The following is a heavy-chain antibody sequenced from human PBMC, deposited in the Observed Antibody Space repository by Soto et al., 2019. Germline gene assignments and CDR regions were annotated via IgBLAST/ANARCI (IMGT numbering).Heavy chain of an antibody. CDR2: ISYDGSNK. Sequence: AGGSLRLSCAASGFTFSSYAMHWVRQAPGKGLEWVAVISYDGSNKYYADSVKGRFTISRDNSKNTLYLQMNSLRAEDTAVYYCARTGDYGNDAFDIWGQGTMVTVS. CDR1: GFTFSSYA. CDR3: ARTGDYGNDAFDI. J-gene: IGHJ3*02. V-gene: IGHV3-30-3*01. D-gene: IGHD3-10*01.